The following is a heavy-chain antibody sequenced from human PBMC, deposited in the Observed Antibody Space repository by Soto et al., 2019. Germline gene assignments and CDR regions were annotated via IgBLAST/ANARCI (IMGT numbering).Heavy chain of an antibody. Sequence: QVQLVQSGAEVKKPGSSVKVSCKASGGTFSSYAISWVRQAPGQGLEWMGGIIHIFGTANYAQKFQGRVTITADESTSTAYMELSSLRSEDTAVYYCARAVLGYCSSTSPCYYGMDVWGQGTTVTVSS. CDR2: IIHIFGTA. J-gene: IGHJ6*02. V-gene: IGHV1-69*01. CDR1: GGTFSSYA. D-gene: IGHD2-2*01. CDR3: ARAVLGYCSSTSPCYYGMDV.